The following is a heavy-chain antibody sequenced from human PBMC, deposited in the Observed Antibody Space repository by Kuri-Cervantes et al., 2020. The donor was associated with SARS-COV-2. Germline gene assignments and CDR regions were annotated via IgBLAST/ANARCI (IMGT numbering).Heavy chain of an antibody. V-gene: IGHV3-15*01. Sequence: LSLTCVASGIPFSSAHMSWVRQGPGKGLEWIGRIRSNSAGGTRDYAAPFKGRFSISRDDSKNTMYLQMSSLEVEDTGVYYCSTMRSYWGQGALVTVSS. CDR3: STMRSY. CDR1: GIPFSSAH. J-gene: IGHJ4*02. CDR2: IRSNSAGGTR. D-gene: IGHD6-19*01.